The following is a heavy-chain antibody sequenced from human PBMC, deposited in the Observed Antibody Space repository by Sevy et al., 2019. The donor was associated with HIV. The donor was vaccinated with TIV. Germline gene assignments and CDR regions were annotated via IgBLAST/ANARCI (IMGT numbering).Heavy chain of an antibody. Sequence: GGSLRRSCAASGFSFSSYGMHWVRQAPGKGLEWMSYIQYDGSNKDYAYSVKGRFTISGDNSKNTLYLQMNSLRVEDTAVFYCVKEGGGEGGDHWGQGTLVTVSS. CDR3: VKEGGGEGGDH. CDR1: GFSFSSYG. CDR2: IQYDGSNK. V-gene: IGHV3-30*02. D-gene: IGHD2-21*01. J-gene: IGHJ4*02.